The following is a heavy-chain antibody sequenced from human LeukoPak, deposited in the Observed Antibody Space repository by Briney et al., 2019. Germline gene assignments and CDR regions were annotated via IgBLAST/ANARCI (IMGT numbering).Heavy chain of an antibody. D-gene: IGHD3-22*01. Sequence: GGSLRLSCAASGFTFSSYSMIGVRQAPGRGLEWVSSISSSSSYIYYADSVKGRFTISRDNAKNSLYLQMNSLRAEDTAVYYCVSGSHYDSSGYYGDYWGQGALVTVSS. J-gene: IGHJ4*02. CDR2: ISSSSSYI. CDR3: VSGSHYDSSGYYGDY. V-gene: IGHV3-21*01. CDR1: GFTFSSYS.